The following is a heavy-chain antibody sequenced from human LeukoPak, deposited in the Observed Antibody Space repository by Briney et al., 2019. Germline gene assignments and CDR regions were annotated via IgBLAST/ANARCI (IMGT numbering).Heavy chain of an antibody. CDR1: GAHIYNFY. CDR2: IYNYGST. Sequence: NPSETLSLTCTVSGAHIYNFYWSWLRQPAGKGLDWIGHIYNYGSTKYNPSLKSRVTLSADVSKDQFSLNLTSVTAADTAVYYCAKAGGGTFDPWGPGTLVIVSS. CDR3: AKAGGGTFDP. J-gene: IGHJ5*02. D-gene: IGHD3-16*01. V-gene: IGHV4-4*07.